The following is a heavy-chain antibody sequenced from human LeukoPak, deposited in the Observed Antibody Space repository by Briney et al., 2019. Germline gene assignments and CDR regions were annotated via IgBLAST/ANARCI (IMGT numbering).Heavy chain of an antibody. V-gene: IGHV3-21*01. Sequence: GGSLRLSCAASGFTFSSYSMNWVRQAPGKGLEWVSSISSSSSYIYYADSVKGRFTISRDNAKKSVHLQMNSLRAEDTAVYYCARRYCGGDCHIDYWGQGTLVTVSS. CDR2: ISSSSSYI. J-gene: IGHJ4*02. CDR3: ARRYCGGDCHIDY. D-gene: IGHD2-21*02. CDR1: GFTFSSYS.